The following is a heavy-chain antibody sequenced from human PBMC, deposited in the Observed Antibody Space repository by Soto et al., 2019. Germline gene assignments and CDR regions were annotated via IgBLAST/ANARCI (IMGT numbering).Heavy chain of an antibody. V-gene: IGHV3-9*01. CDR2: ISWNSGSI. CDR3: AKSHTTSGWYVTTDY. J-gene: IGHJ4*02. Sequence: TVGSLRLSCAASGFTFGDYAMQWVRQAPGKGLEWVSAISWNSGSIDYADSVKGRFTISRDNAKNSLYLQMNSLRAEDTALYYCAKSHTTSGWYVTTDYWGQGTRVT. D-gene: IGHD6-19*01. CDR1: GFTFGDYA.